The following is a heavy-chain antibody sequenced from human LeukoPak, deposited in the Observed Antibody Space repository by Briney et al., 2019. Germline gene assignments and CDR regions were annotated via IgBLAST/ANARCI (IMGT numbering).Heavy chain of an antibody. CDR3: ARKVAVAMDLDY. V-gene: IGHV3-23*01. CDR2: ITGAGTST. CDR1: GFTFKSYG. J-gene: IGHJ4*02. Sequence: GGSLRLSCVASGFTFKSYGMTWVRQVPGKGLEWLSSITGAGTSTKYADSVNGRFTISRDNSKNTLSLQMAGLRAEDTAVYYCARKVAVAMDLDYWGQGTLVTVSS. D-gene: IGHD5-18*01.